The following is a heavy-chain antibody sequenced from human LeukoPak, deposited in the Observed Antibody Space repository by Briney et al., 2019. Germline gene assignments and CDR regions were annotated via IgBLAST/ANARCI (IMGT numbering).Heavy chain of an antibody. Sequence: GESLQISCQGSGYTFTSYWIAWVRQMPGEGPEWMGIIYPGDSDTRYSPSFQGQATISADKSISTAFLQWSSLKASDSAMYYCASLRSYSDAFDIWGQGTMVTVSS. CDR2: IYPGDSDT. CDR1: GYTFTSYW. V-gene: IGHV5-51*01. D-gene: IGHD2-21*01. CDR3: ASLRSYSDAFDI. J-gene: IGHJ3*02.